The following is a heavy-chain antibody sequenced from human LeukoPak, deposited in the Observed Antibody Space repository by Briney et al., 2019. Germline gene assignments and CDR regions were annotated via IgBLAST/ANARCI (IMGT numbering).Heavy chain of an antibody. V-gene: IGHV3-48*03. CDR2: ISSSGTTT. CDR1: GFSFSVYE. D-gene: IGHD1-26*01. J-gene: IGHJ4*02. CDR3: ARVRGSYSSDY. Sequence: GGSLRLSCAASGFSFSVYEMHWVRQAPGKGLEWISDISSSGTTTYYADSVKGRFTISRDNAKNSLYLQMNSLRAEDTAVYYCARVRGSYSSDYWGQGTLVTVSS.